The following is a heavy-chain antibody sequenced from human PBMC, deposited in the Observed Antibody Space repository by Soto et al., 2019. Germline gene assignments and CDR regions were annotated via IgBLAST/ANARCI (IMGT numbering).Heavy chain of an antibody. V-gene: IGHV1-18*01. CDR2: ISAYSGNT. CDR3: ARVGYRSDSSGYSGVLYYYYYGMDV. CDR1: GYTFTSYG. D-gene: IGHD3-22*01. J-gene: IGHJ6*02. Sequence: GASVKVSCKASGYTFTSYGISWVRQAPGQGLEWMGWISAYSGNTNYTQKLQGRVTMTTDTSTSTAYMELRSLRSDNTVVYYCARVGYRSDSSGYSGVLYYYYYGMDVWGQGTTVTVSS.